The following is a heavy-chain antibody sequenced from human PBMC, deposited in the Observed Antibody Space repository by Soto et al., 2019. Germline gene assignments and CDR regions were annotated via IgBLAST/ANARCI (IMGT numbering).Heavy chain of an antibody. V-gene: IGHV1-18*01. Sequence: ASVKVSCKASGYIFPSYGISWVRQAPGQGLEWMGWISAYNGNTNYAQKLQGRVTMTTDTSTTTVYMELRGLRSDDTAVYYCARASSDGFDIWGQGTMVTVSS. CDR2: ISAYNGNT. J-gene: IGHJ3*02. CDR3: ARASSDGFDI. CDR1: GYIFPSYG.